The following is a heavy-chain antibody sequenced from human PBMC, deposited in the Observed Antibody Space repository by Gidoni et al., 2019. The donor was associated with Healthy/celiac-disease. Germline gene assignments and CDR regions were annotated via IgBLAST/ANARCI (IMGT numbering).Heavy chain of an antibody. Sequence: EVQLVESGGGLVKPGGSLRLSCSASGFTFSSYAMHWVRKAPGKGLEYVSAISRNGGSTYYADSVKGRFTISRDNSKNKLDLQRSSLRAEDTAVYYCVKDKIRARAFDIWGQGTMVTVSS. J-gene: IGHJ3*02. CDR3: VKDKIRARAFDI. D-gene: IGHD3-3*01. CDR2: ISRNGGST. CDR1: GFTFSSYA. V-gene: IGHV3-64D*06.